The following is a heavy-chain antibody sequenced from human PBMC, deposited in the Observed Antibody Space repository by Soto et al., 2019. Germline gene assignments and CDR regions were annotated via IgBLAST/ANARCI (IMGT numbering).Heavy chain of an antibody. D-gene: IGHD3-22*01. Sequence: EVQLVESGGGLVKPGGSLRLSCAASGFTFSSYSMNWVRQAPGKGLEWVSSISSSSSYIYYADSVKGRFTISRDNAKNALYLQMNSLRAEDTAVSYCARLTSYDSSGYYRYWGQGTLVTVSS. V-gene: IGHV3-21*01. CDR1: GFTFSSYS. CDR2: ISSSSSYI. J-gene: IGHJ4*02. CDR3: ARLTSYDSSGYYRY.